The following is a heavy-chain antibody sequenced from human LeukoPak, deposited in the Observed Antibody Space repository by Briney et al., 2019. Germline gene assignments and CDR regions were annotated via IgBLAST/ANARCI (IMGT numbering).Heavy chain of an antibody. CDR1: GFTFTNYA. Sequence: SGGSLRLSCEASGFTFTNYAMTWLRQGPGKGLEWVSTTTDSGWSTHYTDAVKGRFTMSRDNSKNTLYLQLNSLRAEDTAVYYCARDVTMDIGGSDCWGPGTLVTVSS. CDR2: TTDSGWST. J-gene: IGHJ4*02. CDR3: ARDVTMDIGGSDC. V-gene: IGHV3-23*01. D-gene: IGHD2-2*03.